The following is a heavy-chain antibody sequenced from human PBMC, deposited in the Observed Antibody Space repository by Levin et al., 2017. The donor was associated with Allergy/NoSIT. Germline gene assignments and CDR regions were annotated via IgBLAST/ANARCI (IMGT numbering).Heavy chain of an antibody. CDR2: ISSSGSTI. Sequence: SCAASGFTFSDYYMSWIRQAPGKGLEWVSYISSSGSTIYYADSVKGRFTISRDNAKNSLYLQMNSLRAEDTAVYYCARDLWNSYYYGMDVWGQGTTVTVSS. V-gene: IGHV3-11*01. CDR3: ARDLWNSYYYGMDV. CDR1: GFTFSDYY. D-gene: IGHD2/OR15-2a*01. J-gene: IGHJ6*02.